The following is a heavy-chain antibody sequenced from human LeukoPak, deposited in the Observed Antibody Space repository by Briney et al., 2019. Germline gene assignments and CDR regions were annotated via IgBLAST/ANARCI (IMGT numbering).Heavy chain of an antibody. CDR3: AKIVSDYWSGHADFDY. J-gene: IGHJ4*02. Sequence: GGPLRLSWAPSGFTFSTFGMHGVRQAPGKGLEWVAVISYNGSNKYYADSVKGRFPISRDIPKNTLYLQMNTLGAEDAAVYYCAKIVSDYWSGHADFDYWGRGTLVGVSS. D-gene: IGHD3-3*01. CDR2: ISYNGSNK. V-gene: IGHV3-30*18. CDR1: GFTFSTFG.